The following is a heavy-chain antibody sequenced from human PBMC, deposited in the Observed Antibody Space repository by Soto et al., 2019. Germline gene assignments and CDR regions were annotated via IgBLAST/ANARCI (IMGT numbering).Heavy chain of an antibody. J-gene: IGHJ2*01. CDR1: GGSISSYY. D-gene: IGHD6-19*01. CDR2: IYYSGST. Sequence: QVQLQESGPGLVKPSETLSLTCTVSGGSISSYYWSWIRQPPGKGLEWIGYIYYSGSTNYNPSLKSRVTISVDTSKNQFSLKLTSVTAADTAVYYCARVSAGYWYFDLWGRGTLGTVSS. V-gene: IGHV4-59*01. CDR3: ARVSAGYWYFDL.